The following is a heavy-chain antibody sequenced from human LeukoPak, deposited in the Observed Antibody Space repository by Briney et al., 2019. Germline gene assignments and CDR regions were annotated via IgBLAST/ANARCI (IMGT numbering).Heavy chain of an antibody. CDR1: GYTFTSYY. CDR3: ATERRGYCSSTSCSTFDY. V-gene: IGHV1-46*03. CDR2: INPSGGST. J-gene: IGHJ4*02. Sequence: GASVKVSCKASGYTFTSYYMHWVRHAPGQGLEWMGIINPSGGSTSYAQKFQGRVTMTRDMSTSTVYMELSSLRSEDTAVYYCATERRGYCSSTSCSTFDYWGQGTLVTVSS. D-gene: IGHD2-2*01.